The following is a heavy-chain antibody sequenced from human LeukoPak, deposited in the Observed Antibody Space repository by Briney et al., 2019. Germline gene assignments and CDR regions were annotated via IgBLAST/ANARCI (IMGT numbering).Heavy chain of an antibody. CDR3: AKEGHSSWQEIDY. Sequence: GGSLRLSCAASGFTFNNYAMSWVRQAPGKGLEWVSAISGSGGSTYYADSVKGRFTISRDNSKNTLYLQMNSLRAEDTAVYYCAKEGHSSWQEIDYWGQGTLVTVSS. CDR2: ISGSGGST. V-gene: IGHV3-23*01. D-gene: IGHD6-13*01. J-gene: IGHJ4*02. CDR1: GFTFNNYA.